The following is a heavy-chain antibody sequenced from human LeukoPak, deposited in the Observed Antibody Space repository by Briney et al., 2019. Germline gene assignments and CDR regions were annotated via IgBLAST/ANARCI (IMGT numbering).Heavy chain of an antibody. CDR3: GRVGGRSKAAKGDALDI. V-gene: IGHV3-21*01. CDR1: GFTFSSYS. J-gene: IGHJ3*02. Sequence: GGSLRLSCAASGFTFSSYSMNWVRQAPGKGLEWVSSISSGSTYVYYADSVQGRFTISRDNAQSSMYLQMNSLRAEDTAVYYCGRVGGRSKAAKGDALDIWGQGTMVVVSS. D-gene: IGHD6-6*01. CDR2: ISSGSTYV.